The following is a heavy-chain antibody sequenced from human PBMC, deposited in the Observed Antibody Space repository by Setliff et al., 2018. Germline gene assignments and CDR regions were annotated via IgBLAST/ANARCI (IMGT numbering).Heavy chain of an antibody. D-gene: IGHD3-22*01. J-gene: IGHJ6*03. Sequence: GGSLRLSCVVSGFSFSNYGMTWVRQAPGKGLEWISYISTSSGTRYYADSVKGRFTISRDNANQSLYLQMNSLRAEDTAVYYCARLALTGYDSSGYYYALEYYYYMDVWGKGTTVTGLL. V-gene: IGHV3-48*01. CDR1: GFSFSNYG. CDR3: ARLALTGYDSSGYYYALEYYYYMDV. CDR2: ISTSSGTR.